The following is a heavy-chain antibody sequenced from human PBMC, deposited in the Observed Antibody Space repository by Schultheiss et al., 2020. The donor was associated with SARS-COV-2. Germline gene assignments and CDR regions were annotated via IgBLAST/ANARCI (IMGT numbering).Heavy chain of an antibody. CDR2: INHSGST. D-gene: IGHD6-19*01. CDR1: GGSISSSSYY. Sequence: SETLSLTCTVSGGSISSSSYYWSWIRQPAGKGLEWIGEINHSGSTYYNPSLKSRVTISVDTSKNQFSLKLSSVTAADTAVYYCARHVSSGWPVLNYWGQGTLVTVSS. CDR3: ARHVSSGWPVLNY. J-gene: IGHJ4*02. V-gene: IGHV4-39*01.